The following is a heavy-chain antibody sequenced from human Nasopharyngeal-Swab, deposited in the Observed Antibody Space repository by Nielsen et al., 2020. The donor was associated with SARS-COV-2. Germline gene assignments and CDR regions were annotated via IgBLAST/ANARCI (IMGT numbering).Heavy chain of an antibody. CDR2: ISYDGSNK. Sequence: GESLKISCAASGFTFSSYAMHWVRQAPGKGLEWVAVISYDGSNKYYADSVKGRFTISRDNSKNTLYLQMNRLRAEDTAVYYCARDIADPRYGDYVLDYWGQGTLVTVSS. V-gene: IGHV3-30*04. CDR1: GFTFSSYA. J-gene: IGHJ4*02. CDR3: ARDIADPRYGDYVLDY. D-gene: IGHD4-17*01.